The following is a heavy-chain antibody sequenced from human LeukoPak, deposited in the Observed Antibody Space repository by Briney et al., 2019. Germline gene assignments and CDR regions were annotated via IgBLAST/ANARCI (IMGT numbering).Heavy chain of an antibody. J-gene: IGHJ6*03. CDR2: IIPIFGTA. V-gene: IGHV1-69*06. CDR3: ARGVTVTTPYYYYYYMDV. D-gene: IGHD4-17*01. CDR1: GGTFSSYA. Sequence: SVKVSCKASGGTFSSYAISWVRQAPGQGLEWMGGIIPIFGTANYAQKFQGRVTITADKSTSTAYMELSSLRSEDTAVYYCARGVTVTTPYYYYYYMDVWGKGTTVTVSS.